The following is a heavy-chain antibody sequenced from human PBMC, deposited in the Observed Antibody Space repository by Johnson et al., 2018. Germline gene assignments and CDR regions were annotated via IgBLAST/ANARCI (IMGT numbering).Heavy chain of an antibody. J-gene: IGHJ6*02. D-gene: IGHD3-3*01. V-gene: IGHV3-48*02. Sequence: VQLVESGGGLVQPGGSLRLSCAASGFTFSRYSMNWVRQAPGKGLEWVSYISSSRSTIYYADSVKGRFTISRDNAKNSLYLQMNSLRDEATAVYYCATVTIFGVAPYYYYGMDVWGQGTTVTVSS. CDR1: GFTFSRYS. CDR2: ISSSRSTI. CDR3: ATVTIFGVAPYYYYGMDV.